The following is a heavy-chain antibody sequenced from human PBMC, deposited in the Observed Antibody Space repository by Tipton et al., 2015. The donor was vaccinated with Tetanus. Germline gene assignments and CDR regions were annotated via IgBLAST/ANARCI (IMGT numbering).Heavy chain of an antibody. CDR2: IYESGTT. CDR1: GGSISGGGYS. Sequence: TLSLTCDVSGGSISGGGYSWSWIRQPPGQGKGLEWIGYIYESGTTHYNPSLKSRVTIAVDTSQNLFSLRLTSVTAADTAVYFCAGVTAQRTELYFDHWGQGTLVTVSS. D-gene: IGHD6-13*01. V-gene: IGHV4-30-2*02. CDR3: AGVTAQRTELYFDH. J-gene: IGHJ4*02.